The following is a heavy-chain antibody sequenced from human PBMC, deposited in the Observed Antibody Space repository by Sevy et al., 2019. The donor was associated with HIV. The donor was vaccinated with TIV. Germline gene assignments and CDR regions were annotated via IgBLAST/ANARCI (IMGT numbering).Heavy chain of an antibody. CDR2: MSPNTGAT. V-gene: IGHV1-8*01. CDR1: GYTFTTYD. D-gene: IGHD3-3*01. J-gene: IGHJ6*02. CDR3: ARGGNGDFWSYEYYYYGMDV. Sequence: ASVKVSCAAFGYTFTTYDINWVRQAPGQGLEWMGWMSPNTGATGFGEKFQGRVTLTRNKSITTAYMELSSLTYEDTAIYYCARGGNGDFWSYEYYYYGMDVWGQGTTVTVSS.